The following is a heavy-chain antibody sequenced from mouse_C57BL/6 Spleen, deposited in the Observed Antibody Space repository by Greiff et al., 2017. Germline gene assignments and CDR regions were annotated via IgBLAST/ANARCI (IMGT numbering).Heavy chain of an antibody. D-gene: IGHD4-1*01. CDR1: GYTFTEYT. V-gene: IGHV1-62-2*01. J-gene: IGHJ2*01. CDR2: FYPGSGSI. CDR3: ARHLNWDDYFDY. Sequence: VQRVESGAELVKPGASVKLSCKASGYTFTEYTIHWVKQRSGQGLEWIGWFYPGSGSIKYNEKFKDKATLTADKSSSTVYMELSRLTSEDSAVYFCARHLNWDDYFDYWGQGTTLTVSS.